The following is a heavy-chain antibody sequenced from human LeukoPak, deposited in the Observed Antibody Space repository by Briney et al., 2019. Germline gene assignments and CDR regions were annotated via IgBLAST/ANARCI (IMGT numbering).Heavy chain of an antibody. Sequence: SETLSLTCTVSGGSISSGGYYWSWIRQHPGKGLEWIGYIYYSGSTYYYPSLKSRVTISVDTSKNQSSLKLSSVTAADTAVYYCARVPRGIVGFDYWGQGTLVTVSS. CDR3: ARVPRGIVGFDY. J-gene: IGHJ4*02. CDR2: IYYSGST. D-gene: IGHD1-26*01. V-gene: IGHV4-31*03. CDR1: GGSISSGGYY.